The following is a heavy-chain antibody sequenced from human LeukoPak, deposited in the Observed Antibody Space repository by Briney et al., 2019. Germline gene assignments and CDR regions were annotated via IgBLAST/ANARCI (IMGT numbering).Heavy chain of an antibody. V-gene: IGHV3-23*01. CDR3: AKDRYNWNGGSFDY. CDR2: ISGSGGST. D-gene: IGHD1-1*01. CDR1: GFTFSSYA. Sequence: GGSLRLSCAASGFTFSSYAMSWVRQTPGKGLEWVSAISGSGGSTFYADSVKGRFSISRDSSENTLYLQMNSLRDEDTAAYYCAKDRYNWNGGSFDYWGQGTLVTVSS. J-gene: IGHJ4*02.